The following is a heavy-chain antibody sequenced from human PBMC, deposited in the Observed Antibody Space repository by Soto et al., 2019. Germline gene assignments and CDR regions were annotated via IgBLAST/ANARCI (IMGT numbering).Heavy chain of an antibody. CDR2: IYYSGST. CDR3: ARHGCSSTSCYTRWFYP. V-gene: IGHV4-39*01. Sequence: SETLSLTCIVSGGSISSSSYYWGWIRQPPGKGLEWIGSIYYSGSTYYNPSLKSRVTISVDTSKNQFSLKLSSVTAADTTVYYCARHGCSSTSCYTRWFYPWGQGTLVTVSS. CDR1: GGSISSSSYY. D-gene: IGHD2-2*02. J-gene: IGHJ5*02.